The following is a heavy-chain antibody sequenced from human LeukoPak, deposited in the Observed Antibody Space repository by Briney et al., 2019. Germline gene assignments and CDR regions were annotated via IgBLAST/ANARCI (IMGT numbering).Heavy chain of an antibody. CDR2: IYSGGST. Sequence: GGSLRLSCAASGFTFSSYTMNWVRQAPGKGLEWVSVIYSGGSTYYADSVKGRFTISRDNSKNTLYLQMNSLRAEDTAVYYCAKAEIAAAGTEYFQHWGQGTLVTVSS. J-gene: IGHJ1*01. CDR3: AKAEIAAAGTEYFQH. CDR1: GFTFSSYT. V-gene: IGHV3-53*05. D-gene: IGHD6-13*01.